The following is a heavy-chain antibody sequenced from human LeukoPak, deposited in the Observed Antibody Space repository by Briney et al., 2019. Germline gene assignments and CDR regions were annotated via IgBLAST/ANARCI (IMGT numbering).Heavy chain of an antibody. CDR2: ISSSSSYI. V-gene: IGHV3-21*01. J-gene: IGHJ4*02. CDR3: ARGRRFGEPYFDY. D-gene: IGHD3-10*01. CDR1: GFTFSSYS. Sequence: GGSLRLSCAASGFTFSSYSMNWVRQAPGKGLEWVSSISSSSSYIYYADSVKSRFTISRDNAKNSLYLQMNSLRAEDTAVYYCARGRRFGEPYFDYWGQGTLVTVSS.